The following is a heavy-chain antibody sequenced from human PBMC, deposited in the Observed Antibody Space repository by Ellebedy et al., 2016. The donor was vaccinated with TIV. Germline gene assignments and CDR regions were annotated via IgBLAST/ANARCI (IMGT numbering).Heavy chain of an antibody. Sequence: GESLKISCAASGFTFSSYAMSWVRQAPGKGLERVSGISGSGGRSHYADSVKGRFTISRDNSKNTLYLEMNSLRAEDTAVYYCAKDFSVGMIVVVTPRLLFDYWGQGTLVTVSS. V-gene: IGHV3-23*01. CDR1: GFTFSSYA. CDR3: AKDFSVGMIVVVTPRLLFDY. J-gene: IGHJ4*02. CDR2: ISGSGGRS. D-gene: IGHD3-22*01.